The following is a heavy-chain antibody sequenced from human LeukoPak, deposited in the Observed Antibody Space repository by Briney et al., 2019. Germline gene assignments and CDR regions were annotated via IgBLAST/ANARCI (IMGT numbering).Heavy chain of an antibody. CDR3: ARAIIAVAGVYYFDY. V-gene: IGHV4-38-2*01. CDR2: IYRSGST. D-gene: IGHD6-19*01. Sequence: SETLSLTCAVSGYSISSGYYWGWIRQPPGKGLEWIGSIYRSGSTYYNPSLKSRVTISVDTSKNQFSLKLSSVTAADTAVYYCARAIIAVAGVYYFDYWGQGTLVTVSS. J-gene: IGHJ4*02. CDR1: GYSISSGYY.